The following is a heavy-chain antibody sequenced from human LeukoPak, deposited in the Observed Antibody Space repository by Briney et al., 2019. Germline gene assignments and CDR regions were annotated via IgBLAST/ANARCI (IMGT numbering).Heavy chain of an antibody. CDR2: ISAYNGNT. CDR3: GRVWELSSRASLRH. Sequence: ASVKVSCKASGYTFTSYGMSWVRQAPGQGLEWMGWISAYNGNTNYAQKLQGRVTMTTDTSTSTAYMELSSLRSDDTAVYYCGRVWELSSRASLRHWGEGTLVTVSS. D-gene: IGHD3-16*02. V-gene: IGHV1-18*01. J-gene: IGHJ1*01. CDR1: GYTFTSYG.